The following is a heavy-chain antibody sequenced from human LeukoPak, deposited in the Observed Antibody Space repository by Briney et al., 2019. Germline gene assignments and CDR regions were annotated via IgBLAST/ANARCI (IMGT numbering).Heavy chain of an antibody. CDR3: ARDRYSGYDDYYFDY. CDR2: IYYSGST. CDR1: GGSISSYY. Sequence: PSETLSLTCTVSGGSISSYYWSWIRQSPGKGLEWIGYIYYSGSTNYNPSLKSRVTISVDTSKNQFSLKLSSVTAADTAVYYCARDRYSGYDDYYFDYWGQGTLVTVSS. J-gene: IGHJ4*02. D-gene: IGHD5-12*01. V-gene: IGHV4-59*01.